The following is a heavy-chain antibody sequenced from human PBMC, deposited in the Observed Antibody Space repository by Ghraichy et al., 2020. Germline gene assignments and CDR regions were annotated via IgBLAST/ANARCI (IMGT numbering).Heavy chain of an antibody. Sequence: GGSLRLSCAASGFTFSSYAMSWVRQAPGKGLEWVSAISGSGGSTYYADSVKGRFTISRDNSKNTLYLQMNSLRAEDTAVYYCAKDLPDGARHYWYFDLWGRGTLVTVSS. CDR2: ISGSGGST. D-gene: IGHD1-14*01. V-gene: IGHV3-23*01. CDR1: GFTFSSYA. J-gene: IGHJ2*01. CDR3: AKDLPDGARHYWYFDL.